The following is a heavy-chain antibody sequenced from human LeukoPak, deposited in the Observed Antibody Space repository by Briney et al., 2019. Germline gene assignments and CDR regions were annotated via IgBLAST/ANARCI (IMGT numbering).Heavy chain of an antibody. Sequence: RPGGSLRLSCAASGFTLDDYGMSWVRQPPGKGLEWVSSIFWSGGRTAYADSVKGRFTISRHNAKNSLYLQMDSLRAEDTAFYYCARRYGGYFDSWGQGTLVTVSS. V-gene: IGHV3-20*04. CDR2: IFWSGGRT. J-gene: IGHJ4*02. CDR3: ARRYGGYFDS. CDR1: GFTLDDYG. D-gene: IGHD1-14*01.